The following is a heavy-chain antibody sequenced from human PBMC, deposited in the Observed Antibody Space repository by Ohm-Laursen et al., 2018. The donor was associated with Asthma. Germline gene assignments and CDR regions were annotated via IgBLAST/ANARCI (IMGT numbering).Heavy chain of an antibody. J-gene: IGHJ4*02. V-gene: IGHV3-74*01. CDR2: IFPHGRHT. D-gene: IGHD5-24*01. CDR1: GFTFSDYF. Sequence: GSLRLSCAASGFTFSDYFMHWGRQGPGEGLVWISHIFPHGRHTNYADSVKGRFTISRDDAQNTLYLQMNSLRADDTAVYYCARGSLEGLQWGQGTLVTVSS. CDR3: ARGSLEGLQ.